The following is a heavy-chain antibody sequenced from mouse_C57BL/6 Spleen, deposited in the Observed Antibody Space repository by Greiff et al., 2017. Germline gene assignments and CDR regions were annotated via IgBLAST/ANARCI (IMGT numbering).Heavy chain of an antibody. CDR1: GYTFTSYW. CDR2: IYPSDSET. Sequence: QVQLQQPGAELVRPGSSVKLSCKASGYTFTSYWMDWVKQRPGQGLEWIGNIYPSDSETHYNQKFKDKATLTVDKSSSTAYMQLSSLTSEDSAVYYCARFPHYYGSNLYAMDYWGQGTSVTVSS. V-gene: IGHV1-61*01. D-gene: IGHD1-1*01. CDR3: ARFPHYYGSNLYAMDY. J-gene: IGHJ4*01.